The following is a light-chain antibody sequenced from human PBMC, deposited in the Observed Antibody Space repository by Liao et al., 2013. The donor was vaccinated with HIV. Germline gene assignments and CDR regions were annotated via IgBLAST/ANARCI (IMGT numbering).Light chain of an antibody. Sequence: SFELTQPPSVSVSPGQTASVTCSGDELGNKNICWYQQRPGQSPVLVISEDDKRPSGIPERFSGSNSGNTATLTISGTQAMDEADYYCQAWDSSTVVFGGGTKLTVL. CDR1: ELGNKN. CDR2: EDD. J-gene: IGLJ2*01. V-gene: IGLV3-1*01. CDR3: QAWDSSTVV.